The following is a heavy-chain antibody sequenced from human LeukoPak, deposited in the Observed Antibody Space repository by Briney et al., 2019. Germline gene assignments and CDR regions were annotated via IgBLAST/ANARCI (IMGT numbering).Heavy chain of an antibody. V-gene: IGHV3-30*18. CDR2: ISFHGSNK. Sequence: PGKSLRLSCTASGFTFSTYGMHWVRQAPGKGLEWVAVISFHGSNKNYADSVKGRFTISRDNSKNSLYLQMNSLRTEDTALYYCAKDISRGDGSGLIDYWGQGTLVTVSS. CDR1: GFTFSTYG. CDR3: AKDISRGDGSGLIDY. D-gene: IGHD3-10*01. J-gene: IGHJ4*02.